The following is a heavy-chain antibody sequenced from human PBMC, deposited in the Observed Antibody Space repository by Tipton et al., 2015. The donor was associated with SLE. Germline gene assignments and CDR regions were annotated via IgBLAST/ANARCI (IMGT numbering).Heavy chain of an antibody. CDR3: ARTEQGTGSYYRLVFEI. Sequence: TLSLTCTVSGGSISSKNYYWGWIRQPPGKGLEWIGSIHYSGSTYDNPSFKGRVTISVDTSKNQFSLKLSSVTAADTAVYYCARTEQGTGSYYRLVFEIWGQGTLVTVSS. D-gene: IGHD3-10*01. CDR2: IHYSGST. CDR1: GGSISSKNYY. V-gene: IGHV4-39*07. J-gene: IGHJ4*02.